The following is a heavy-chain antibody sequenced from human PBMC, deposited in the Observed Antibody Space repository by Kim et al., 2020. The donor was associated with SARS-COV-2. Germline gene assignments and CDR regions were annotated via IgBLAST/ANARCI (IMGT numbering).Heavy chain of an antibody. J-gene: IGHJ2*01. CDR1: GGSISSSNW. Sequence: SETLSLTCAVSGGSISSSNWWNWVRQPPGKGLEWIGEIYHSGSTNYNPSLKSRVTISVDKSKNQFSLKLSSVTAADTAVYYCASIAARPGYFDLWGRGTLVTVSS. CDR3: ASIAARPGYFDL. CDR2: IYHSGST. V-gene: IGHV4-4*02. D-gene: IGHD6-6*01.